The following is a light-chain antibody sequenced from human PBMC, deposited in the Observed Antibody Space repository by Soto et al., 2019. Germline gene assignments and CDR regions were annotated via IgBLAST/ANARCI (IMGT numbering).Light chain of an antibody. CDR1: ERIYSAY. Sequence: EVVLTQSPGTLSLSRGERATLSCRASERIYSAYLGWYQQKPGQAPRLLIYGTSSRATGIPDRFSGSVSGTDFTLTISRLEPEDFAVYYCQQYGNSPITFGQGKRLEIK. J-gene: IGKJ5*01. V-gene: IGKV3-20*01. CDR2: GTS. CDR3: QQYGNSPIT.